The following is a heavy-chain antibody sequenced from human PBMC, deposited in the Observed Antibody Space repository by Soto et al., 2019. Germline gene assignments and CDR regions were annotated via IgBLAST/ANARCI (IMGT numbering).Heavy chain of an antibody. CDR3: AKVDGFLWFELDS. V-gene: IGHV3-23*01. J-gene: IGHJ4*02. CDR1: GFTFSSFA. Sequence: EVQLLESGGVLVQPGGSLRLSCAAAGFTFSSFAMSWVRQAPGKGLEWVSAISASGDGTYYADSVKGRFTISRDNSKNTLYLQMSSLRAEDTAVYYCAKVDGFLWFELDSWGQGTLVTVSS. CDR2: ISASGDGT. D-gene: IGHD3-10*01.